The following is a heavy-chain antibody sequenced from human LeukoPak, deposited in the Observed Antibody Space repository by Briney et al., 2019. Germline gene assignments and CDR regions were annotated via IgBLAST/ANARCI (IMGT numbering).Heavy chain of an antibody. J-gene: IGHJ2*01. D-gene: IGHD3-10*01. CDR1: GYTFTIYY. Sequence: ASVTVSCKASGYTFTIYYMHWVRQAPGQGLEWMGIINPSGGSTSYAQKFQGRVTMTRDTSASTVYMELSSLRSEDTAVYYCARDTSYYGSGSYYTDALPGYFDLWGRGTLVTVSS. V-gene: IGHV1-46*01. CDR2: INPSGGST. CDR3: ARDTSYYGSGSYYTDALPGYFDL.